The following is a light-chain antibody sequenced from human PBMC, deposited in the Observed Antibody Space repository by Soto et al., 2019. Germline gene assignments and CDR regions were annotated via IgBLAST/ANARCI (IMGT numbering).Light chain of an antibody. V-gene: IGKV2-28*01. CDR3: MQSLQTPLT. CDR2: LGS. CDR1: QNLLHSNGYNY. Sequence: DLVMTQSPLSLPVTPGESASISCRSSQNLLHSNGYNYLDWYLQKPGQSPQLLIFLGSNRASAVPDRFSGSGSGTDFTLKISRVEAEDVGVYYCMQSLQTPLTFGGGTKVESK. J-gene: IGKJ4*01.